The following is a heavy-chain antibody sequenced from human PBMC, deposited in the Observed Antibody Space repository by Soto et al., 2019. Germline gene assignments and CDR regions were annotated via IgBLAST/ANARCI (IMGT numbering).Heavy chain of an antibody. CDR2: ISLDGSNK. V-gene: IGHV3-30*18. J-gene: IGHJ4*02. D-gene: IGHD3-16*01. CDR1: GFTFSTYG. CDR3: AKDQGGGGSSSDY. Sequence: QVQLVESGGGVVQPGRSLRLSCAASGFTFSTYGMHWVRQAPGKGLEWVAVISLDGSNKNYGDSVKGRFTISRDNSKNTLYLQMNSLRAEDTAVYYCAKDQGGGGSSSDYWGQGTLVTVSS.